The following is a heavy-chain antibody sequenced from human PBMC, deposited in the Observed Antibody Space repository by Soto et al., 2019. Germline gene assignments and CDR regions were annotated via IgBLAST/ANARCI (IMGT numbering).Heavy chain of an antibody. CDR1: GGSISSDYYY. V-gene: IGHV4-30-4*01. Sequence: SETLSLTCTVSGGSISSDYYYWSWILHPPGKGLEWIGYIYYSGRTAYNPSLKSRVIISVDTSKNQFSLKLNSLTSADTAVYYCASGVPFGRYSMNVWAQGSTVTVSS. CDR3: ASGVPFGRYSMNV. CDR2: IYYSGRT. J-gene: IGHJ6*02. D-gene: IGHD2-15*01.